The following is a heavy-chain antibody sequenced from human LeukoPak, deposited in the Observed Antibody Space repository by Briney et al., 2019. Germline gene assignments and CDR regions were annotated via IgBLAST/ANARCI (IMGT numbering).Heavy chain of an antibody. CDR2: INPNSGGT. V-gene: IGHV1-2*02. J-gene: IGHJ3*02. D-gene: IGHD1-26*01. CDR3: ARTELLRLPLLDI. CDR1: GYTFTDYY. Sequence: ASVKVSCKASGYTFTDYYIHWVRQAPGQGLEWMGWINPNSGGTNYAQKFQGRVTMTRDTSISTAYMELSRLRSDDTAVYYCARTELLRLPLLDIWGQGTMVTVSS.